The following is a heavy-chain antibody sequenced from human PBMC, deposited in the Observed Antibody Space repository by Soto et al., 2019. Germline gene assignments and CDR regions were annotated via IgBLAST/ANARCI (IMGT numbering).Heavy chain of an antibody. CDR3: AKPGGTGDTAMAEN. Sequence: GGSLRLSCSVSGFTFINYAMHWVRQAPGKGLEWVAVISYDGSNKYYADSVKGRFTISRDNSKNTLYLQMNSLRAEDTAVYYCAKPGGTGDTAMAENWGQGTLVTVSS. V-gene: IGHV3-30*18. CDR2: ISYDGSNK. CDR1: GFTFINYA. D-gene: IGHD5-18*01. J-gene: IGHJ4*02.